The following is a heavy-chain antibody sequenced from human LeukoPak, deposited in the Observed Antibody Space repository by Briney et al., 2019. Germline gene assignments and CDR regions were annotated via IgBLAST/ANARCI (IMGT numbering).Heavy chain of an antibody. CDR1: GFIFSGSA. V-gene: IGHV3-73*01. D-gene: IGHD2-15*01. CDR3: TRHQGAGGSGVDY. J-gene: IGHJ4*02. Sequence: GGSLRLSCAASGFIFSGSAMHWVRQDSGKGLAWVGRIRSKANNYATTYAASVKGRFTISRDDSKNTAYLQMNSLKTEDTAVYYCTRHQGAGGSGVDYWGQGTLVTVSS. CDR2: IRSKANNYAT.